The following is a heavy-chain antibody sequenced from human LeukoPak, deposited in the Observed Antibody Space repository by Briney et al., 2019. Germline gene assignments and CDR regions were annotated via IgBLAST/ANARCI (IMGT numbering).Heavy chain of an antibody. CDR1: AFTLTGYY. V-gene: IGHV1-2*02. CDR3: ARDRTKYCRSTSCPLDY. D-gene: IGHD2-2*01. Sequence: ASVKVSCKTSAFTLTGYYMHWVRQAPGQGLEWVGWINANSGGTKFAQKFQGRVTMTRDTSISTAYMELSRLRSDDTAVYYCARDRTKYCRSTSCPLDYWGQGTLVTVSS. CDR2: INANSGGT. J-gene: IGHJ4*02.